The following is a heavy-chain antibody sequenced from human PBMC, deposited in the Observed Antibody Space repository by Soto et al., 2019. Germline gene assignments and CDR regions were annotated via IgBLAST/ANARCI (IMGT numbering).Heavy chain of an antibody. V-gene: IGHV3-23*01. J-gene: IGHJ6*03. D-gene: IGHD6-13*01. CDR2: ISGSGGST. CDR3: ASIAAACYYYYYFMDV. CDR1: GFTFSSYA. Sequence: GGSLRLSCAASGFTFSSYAMSWVRQAPGKGLEWVSAISGSGGSTYYADSVKGRFTISRDNSKNTLYLQMNSLRAEDTAVYYCASIAAACYYYYYFMDVWGKGTTVTVSS.